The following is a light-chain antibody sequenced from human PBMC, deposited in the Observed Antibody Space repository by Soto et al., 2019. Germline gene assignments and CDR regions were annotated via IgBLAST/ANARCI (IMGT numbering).Light chain of an antibody. CDR1: QTIGSW. CDR3: QQYSSYSEA. V-gene: IGKV1-5*01. Sequence: DIQMPQSHSTLSGSVGDRVTLTCRASQTIGSWLAWYQQKPGKAPKLLIYGASTMESGVPGRFSGSRSGTEFTLTISSLQPDDFATYYCQQYSSYSEAFGQGTKVDIK. CDR2: GAS. J-gene: IGKJ1*01.